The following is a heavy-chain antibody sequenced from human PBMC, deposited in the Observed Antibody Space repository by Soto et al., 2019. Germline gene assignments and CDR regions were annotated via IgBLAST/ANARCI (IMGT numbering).Heavy chain of an antibody. J-gene: IGHJ4*02. CDR2: IYHSGST. CDR3: ARLNPYGSGALDY. V-gene: IGHV4-30-2*01. CDR1: GGSISSGGYS. D-gene: IGHD3-10*01. Sequence: SETLSLTCAVSGGSISSGGYSWSWIRQPPGKGLEWIGYIYHSGSTYYNPSLKSRVTISVDRSKNQFSLKLSSVTAADTAVYYCARLNPYGSGALDYWGQGTLVTVSS.